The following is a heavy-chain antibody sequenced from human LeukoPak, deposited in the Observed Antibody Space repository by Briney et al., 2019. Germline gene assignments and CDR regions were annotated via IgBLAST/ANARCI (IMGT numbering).Heavy chain of an antibody. Sequence: GGSLRLSCAASGVTFSRHWMTWVRQAPGKGLEWVANVKEDGSKKNYVDSVKGRFTISRDNTKNSLYLQMNSLRAEDTAVYYCATPLDYYDSSGYHQGGDWGQGTLVTVSS. J-gene: IGHJ4*02. D-gene: IGHD3-22*01. V-gene: IGHV3-7*03. CDR3: ATPLDYYDSSGYHQGGD. CDR2: VKEDGSKK. CDR1: GVTFSRHW.